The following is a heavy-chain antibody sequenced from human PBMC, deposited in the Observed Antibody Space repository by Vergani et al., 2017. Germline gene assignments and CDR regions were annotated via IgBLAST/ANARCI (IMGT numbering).Heavy chain of an antibody. CDR1: GGSFSGYY. D-gene: IGHD5-12*01. J-gene: IGHJ6*02. V-gene: IGHV4-34*01. CDR2: INHSGST. CDR3: ARTPRLRIRNYYYYGMDV. Sequence: QVQLQQWGAGLLKPSETLSLTCAVYGGSFSGYYWSWIRQPPGKGLEWIGEINHSGSTNYNPSLKSRVTISVDTSKNQFSLKLSSVTAADTAVYYCARTPRLRIRNYYYYGMDVWGQGP.